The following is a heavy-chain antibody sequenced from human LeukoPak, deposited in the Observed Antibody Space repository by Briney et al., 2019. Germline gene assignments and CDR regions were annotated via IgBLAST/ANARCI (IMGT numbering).Heavy chain of an antibody. J-gene: IGHJ4*02. Sequence: GGSLRLSCAASGFTFSSYGMHWVRQAPGKGLEWVAFIRYDGSNKYYADSVKGRFTISRDNSKNTLYLQMNSLRTEDTAVYYCAREILAPGKTHDYWGQGTLVTVSS. CDR1: GFTFSSYG. V-gene: IGHV3-30*02. CDR2: IRYDGSNK. CDR3: AREILAPGKTHDY.